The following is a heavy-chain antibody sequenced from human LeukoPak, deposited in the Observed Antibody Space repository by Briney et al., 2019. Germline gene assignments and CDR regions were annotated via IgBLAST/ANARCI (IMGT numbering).Heavy chain of an antibody. V-gene: IGHV1-8*01. D-gene: IGHD3/OR15-3a*01. J-gene: IGHJ6*03. Sequence: ASVKVSCKASGYTFSSYDINWVRQATGQGLEWMGWMNPNSGNTGYAQKFQGRVTMSKNTSITTAYMELSSLRSEDTAVYYCARALSWTTESYYYMDVWSEGTTVTVSS. CDR2: MNPNSGNT. CDR1: GYTFSSYD. CDR3: ARALSWTTESYYYMDV.